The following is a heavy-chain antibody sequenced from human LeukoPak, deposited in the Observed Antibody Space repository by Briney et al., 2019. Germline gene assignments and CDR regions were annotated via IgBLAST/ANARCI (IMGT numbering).Heavy chain of an antibody. CDR3: ATKGDTIFGVVIDAFDI. CDR1: GFTFSSYG. V-gene: IGHV3-30*03. CDR2: ISYDGSNK. D-gene: IGHD3-3*01. J-gene: IGHJ3*02. Sequence: PGRSLRLSCAASGFTFSSYGMHWVRQAPGKGLEWVAVISYDGSNKYYADSVKGRFTISRDNSKNTLYLQMNSLRAEDTAVYYCATKGDTIFGVVIDAFDIWGQGTMVTVSS.